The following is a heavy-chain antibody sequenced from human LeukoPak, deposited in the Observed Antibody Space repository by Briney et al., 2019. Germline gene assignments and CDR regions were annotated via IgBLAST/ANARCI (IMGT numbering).Heavy chain of an antibody. Sequence: SETQSLTCTVSGDSISSSSYYWGWIRQPPGKRLEWIGSIYYSGSTYYNPSLNSRVTISVDTSKNQFSLKLSPATAADTAVYYCASTRDNLHFDYWGQGTLVTVSS. V-gene: IGHV4-39*01. CDR1: GDSISSSSYY. J-gene: IGHJ4*02. CDR2: IYYSGST. D-gene: IGHD1-14*01. CDR3: ASTRDNLHFDY.